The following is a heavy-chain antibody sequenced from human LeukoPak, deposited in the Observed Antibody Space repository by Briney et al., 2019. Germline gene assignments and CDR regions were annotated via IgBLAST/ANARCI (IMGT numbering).Heavy chain of an antibody. CDR1: GFTFSTYW. CDR2: IKQGGSAK. Sequence: QSGGSLRLSCAASGFTFSTYWVSWVRQAPGKGLEWVANIKQGGSAKYYVDSVMGRFTISRDNAKNSLYLQMNSLRAEDTAVYYCAITYYYGSGSDQGWWFDPWGQGTLVTVSS. CDR3: AITYYYGSGSDQGWWFDP. V-gene: IGHV3-7*03. J-gene: IGHJ5*02. D-gene: IGHD3-10*01.